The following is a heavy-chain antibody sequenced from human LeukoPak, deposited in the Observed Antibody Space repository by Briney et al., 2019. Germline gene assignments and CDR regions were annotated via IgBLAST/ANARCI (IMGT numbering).Heavy chain of an antibody. Sequence: PGGSLRLSCAASGFTFSSFAMTWVRQAPGKGLEWVSSITAGHYPTYNTDSVKGRFTISRDNSKNTLYLQMNSLRADDTAVYYCTKDPNGDYVGAFDPWGQGTPVTVSS. D-gene: IGHD4-17*01. CDR1: GFTFSSFA. CDR2: ITAGHYPT. CDR3: TKDPNGDYVGAFDP. V-gene: IGHV3-23*01. J-gene: IGHJ5*02.